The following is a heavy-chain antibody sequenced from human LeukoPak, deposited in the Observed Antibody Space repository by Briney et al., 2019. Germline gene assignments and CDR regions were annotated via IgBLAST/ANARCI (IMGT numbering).Heavy chain of an antibody. V-gene: IGHV4-59*11. J-gene: IGHJ6*03. Sequence: SETLSLTCTVSGGSITSHYLSWIRQPPGKGLEWIGHTYYSGSTNYNPSLTSRVSISVDTSKIQFSLILTSVTAADTAVYYCARANWGYYMDVWGKGTTVTVSS. CDR3: ARANWGYYMDV. CDR2: TYYSGST. CDR1: GGSITSHY. D-gene: IGHD3-16*01.